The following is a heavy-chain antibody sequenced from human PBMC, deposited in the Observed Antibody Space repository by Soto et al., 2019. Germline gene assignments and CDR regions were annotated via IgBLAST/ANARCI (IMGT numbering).Heavy chain of an antibody. J-gene: IGHJ4*02. D-gene: IGHD1-1*01. CDR3: ARDPGTGAALRAYHFDY. CDR1: RCSFTTYA. Sequence: AAVKVSCKACRCSFTTYALHWVRQAPGQRLEWMGWINAGNGDTKYSEKFQGRVTITRDTSANTAYMELSSLRSEDTSVYYCARDPGTGAALRAYHFDYWVQGTLVTVSS. V-gene: IGHV1-3*01. CDR2: INAGNGDT.